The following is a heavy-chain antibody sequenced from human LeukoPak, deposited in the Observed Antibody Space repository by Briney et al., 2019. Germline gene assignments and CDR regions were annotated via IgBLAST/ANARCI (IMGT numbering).Heavy chain of an antibody. CDR2: IYHSGST. CDR1: GGSISSGGYY. V-gene: IGHV4-30-2*01. CDR3: ARGCVSYDFWSGYTAGGDYFDY. Sequence: PSETLSLTCTVSGGSISSGGYYWSWIRQPPGKGLEWIGYIYHSGSTYYNPSLKSRVTISVDRSKNQFSLKLSSVTAADTAVYYCARGCVSYDFWSGYTAGGDYFDYWSQGTLVTVSS. J-gene: IGHJ4*02. D-gene: IGHD3-3*01.